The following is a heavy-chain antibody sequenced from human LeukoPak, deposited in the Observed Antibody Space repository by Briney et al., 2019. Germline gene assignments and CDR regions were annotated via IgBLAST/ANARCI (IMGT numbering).Heavy chain of an antibody. Sequence: PGRSLRLSCATSGFTFSNFGMHWVRQAPGKGLEGVAIISHDGVDKYYAVSVRGRFTISRDNPNNTLSLQMNSLRAEDTAVYYCAKEMAAGTTDALHVWGQGTTVTVSS. CDR1: GFTFSNFG. CDR3: AKEMAAGTTDALHV. D-gene: IGHD1-1*01. CDR2: ISHDGVDK. J-gene: IGHJ6*02. V-gene: IGHV3-30*18.